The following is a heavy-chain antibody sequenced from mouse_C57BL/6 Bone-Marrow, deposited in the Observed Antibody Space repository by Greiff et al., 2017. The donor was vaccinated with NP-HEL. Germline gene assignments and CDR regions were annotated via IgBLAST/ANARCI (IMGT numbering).Heavy chain of an antibody. CDR2: IYPRSGNT. CDR1: GYTFTSYG. CDR3: ARGTTVNYYAMDD. D-gene: IGHD1-1*01. Sequence: VKLQESGAELARPGASVKLSCKASGYTFTSYGISWVKQRTGQGLEWIGEIYPRSGNTYYNEKFKGKATLTADKSSSTAYMELRSLTSEDSAVDVCARGTTVNYYAMDDWGQGTSVTVSS. J-gene: IGHJ4*01. V-gene: IGHV1-81*01.